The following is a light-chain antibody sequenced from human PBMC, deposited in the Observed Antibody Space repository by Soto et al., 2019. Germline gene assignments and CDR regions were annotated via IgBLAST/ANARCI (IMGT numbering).Light chain of an antibody. CDR3: QQFDSYSAA. Sequence: DIQMTQSPSSLSGSVGDRVTITCRASQSISSWLAWYQQKPGKAPKLLIYTASTLKSGVPSRFSGSGSGTEFTLTISSLQPDDFATYYCQQFDSYSAAFGQGTKVDIK. J-gene: IGKJ1*01. V-gene: IGKV1-5*03. CDR1: QSISSW. CDR2: TAS.